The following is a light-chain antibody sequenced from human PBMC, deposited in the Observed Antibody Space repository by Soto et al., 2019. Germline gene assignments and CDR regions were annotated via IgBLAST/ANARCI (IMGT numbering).Light chain of an antibody. Sequence: QSVLTQPASVSGSPGQSITISCTGTSSDVGGYNYVSWYQQHPGKAPKPMIYDVSNRPSGVSNRFSGSKSGNTASLTISGLQAEDEADYYCSSYTSSSTLLYVFGTGTMVTVL. J-gene: IGLJ1*01. CDR3: SSYTSSSTLLYV. CDR2: DVS. CDR1: SSDVGGYNY. V-gene: IGLV2-14*01.